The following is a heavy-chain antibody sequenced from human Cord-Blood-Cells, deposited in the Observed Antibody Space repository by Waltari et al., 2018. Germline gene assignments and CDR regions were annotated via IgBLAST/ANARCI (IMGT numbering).Heavy chain of an antibody. J-gene: IGHJ6*02. CDR2: INHSRST. CDR3: ARSSYELGHNYYYYGMDV. D-gene: IGHD1-26*01. CDR1: GGSFSGYY. Sequence: QVQLQQWGAGLLKPSETLSLTCAVYGGSFSGYYWSWIRQPPGKGLEWIGEINHSRSTNYNPYLKSRVTISVDPSKNQFSLKLSSVTAADTAVYYCARSSYELGHNYYYYGMDVWGQGTTVTVSS. V-gene: IGHV4-34*01.